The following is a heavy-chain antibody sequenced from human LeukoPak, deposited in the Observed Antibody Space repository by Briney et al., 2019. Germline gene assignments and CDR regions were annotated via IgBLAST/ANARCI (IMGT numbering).Heavy chain of an antibody. CDR2: TYYRSTWYN. D-gene: IGHD2-2*01. V-gene: IGHV6-1*01. CDR3: ARRLTQYDCFDP. J-gene: IGHJ5*02. Sequence: SQTLSLTCAISGDSVSSNSVTWNWIRQLPSRGLEWLGRTYYRSTWYNDYAVSVRGRITVNPDTSKNQFSLHLNSVTPEDTAVYYCARRLTQYDCFDPWGQGILVTVSS. CDR1: GDSVSSNSVT.